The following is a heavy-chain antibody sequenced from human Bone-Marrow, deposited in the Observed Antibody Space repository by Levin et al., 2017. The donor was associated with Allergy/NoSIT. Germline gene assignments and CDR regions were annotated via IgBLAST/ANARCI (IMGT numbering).Heavy chain of an antibody. V-gene: IGHV3-23*01. J-gene: IGHJ4*02. CDR3: AKQPNSSGWREGFYFDY. Sequence: GGSLRLSCAASGFSFGSYGMSWVRQAPGEGLERVSAISGTGGTTYYADSVKGRFTMSRDNSKNTLYLQMNSLRAEDTAVYYCAKQPNSSGWREGFYFDYWGQGTLVAVS. CDR2: ISGTGGTT. CDR1: GFSFGSYG. D-gene: IGHD6-19*01.